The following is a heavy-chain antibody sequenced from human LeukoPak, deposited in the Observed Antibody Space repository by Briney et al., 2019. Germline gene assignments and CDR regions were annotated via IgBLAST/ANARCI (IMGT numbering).Heavy chain of an antibody. Sequence: ASVKVSCKTSGYIFANYYIHWVRQAPGQGLEWMGMIYPRDGSTSYAQKFQGRVTITRDTSASTAYMDLSSLRSEDTAVYYCARNTETAIPLPYYFDYWGQGTLVTVSS. V-gene: IGHV1-46*01. D-gene: IGHD2-21*02. CDR3: ARNTETAIPLPYYFDY. CDR1: GYIFANYY. J-gene: IGHJ4*02. CDR2: IYPRDGST.